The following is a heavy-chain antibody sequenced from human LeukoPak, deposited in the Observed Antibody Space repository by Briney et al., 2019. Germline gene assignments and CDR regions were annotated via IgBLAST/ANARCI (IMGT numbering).Heavy chain of an antibody. CDR2: ISGSGGST. D-gene: IGHD3-22*01. CDR3: AKDVGGYSSGDY. Sequence: GGSLRLSCAASGFTFSSYAMSWVRQAPGKGLEWVSAISGSGGSTYYADSVKGRFTVSRDNSKNTLYLQMNSLRAEDTAVYYCAKDVGGYSSGDYWGQGTLVTVSS. J-gene: IGHJ4*02. V-gene: IGHV3-23*01. CDR1: GFTFSSYA.